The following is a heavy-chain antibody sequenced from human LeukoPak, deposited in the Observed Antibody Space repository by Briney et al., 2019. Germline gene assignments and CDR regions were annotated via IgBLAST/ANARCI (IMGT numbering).Heavy chain of an antibody. Sequence: AGGSLRLSCAASGFTVSTNYMSWVRKAPGKGLEWVSLINSGGSTYYADSVKGRFTISRDNSRNTLYLQMNSLRADDTAVYYCARDYYSSSQFESWGQGILVTVSS. CDR2: INSGGST. J-gene: IGHJ4*02. D-gene: IGHD6-13*01. CDR1: GFTVSTNY. V-gene: IGHV3-53*01. CDR3: ARDYYSSSQFES.